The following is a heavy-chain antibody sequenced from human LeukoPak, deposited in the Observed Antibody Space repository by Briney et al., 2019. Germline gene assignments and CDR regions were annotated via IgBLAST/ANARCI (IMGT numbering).Heavy chain of an antibody. CDR1: GYTFTSYA. CDR3: ARDPGGAVAGIPNLDY. Sequence: ASVKVSCKASGYTFTSYAMDWVRQAPGQRLEWMGWISAYNGNTNYAQKLQGRVTMTTDTSTSTAYMELRSLRSDDTAVYYCARDPGGAVAGIPNLDYWGQGTLVTVSS. V-gene: IGHV1-18*01. J-gene: IGHJ4*02. CDR2: ISAYNGNT. D-gene: IGHD6-19*01.